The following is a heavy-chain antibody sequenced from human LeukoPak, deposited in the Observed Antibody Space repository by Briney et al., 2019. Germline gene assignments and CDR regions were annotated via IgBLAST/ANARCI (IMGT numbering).Heavy chain of an antibody. J-gene: IGHJ4*02. CDR2: IYYSGST. V-gene: IGHV4-39*01. Sequence: SETLSLTCTVSGGSISSSSYYWGWIRQPPGKGLEWIGSIYYSGSTYYNPSLKSRVTISVDTSKNQFSLKLSSVTAADTAVYYCARESGYSGYDYVCYFDYWGQGTLVTVSS. D-gene: IGHD5-12*01. CDR3: ARESGYSGYDYVCYFDY. CDR1: GGSISSSSYY.